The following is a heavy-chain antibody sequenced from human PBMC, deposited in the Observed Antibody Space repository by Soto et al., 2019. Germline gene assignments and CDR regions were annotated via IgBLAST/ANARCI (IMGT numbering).Heavy chain of an antibody. D-gene: IGHD6-13*01. CDR1: GGSFSGYY. V-gene: IGHV4-34*01. Sequence: QVQLQQWGAGLLKPSETLSLTCAVYGGSFSGYYWGWIRQPPGKGLEWIGEVNHSGSTNYNPSLKCRATISVATSKTQFSLKLSSVTAADTAVYYCARGPRRHSSSWYNWFDPWGQGTLVTVSS. CDR2: VNHSGST. CDR3: ARGPRRHSSSWYNWFDP. J-gene: IGHJ5*02.